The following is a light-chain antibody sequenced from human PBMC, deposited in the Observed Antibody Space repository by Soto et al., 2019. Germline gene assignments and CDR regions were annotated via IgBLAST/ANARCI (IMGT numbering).Light chain of an antibody. CDR2: LNSDGSH. CDR3: QTGSTDIRV. Sequence: QPVLTQPPSASASLGASVKLTCTLSSGHNSYAISWHQQQPENGPRYLMKLNSDGSHSKGDGIPDRFSGSSSGAERYLTISSLQSEDEADYYCQTGSTDIRVLGGGTKVTVL. CDR1: SGHNSYA. J-gene: IGLJ3*02. V-gene: IGLV4-69*01.